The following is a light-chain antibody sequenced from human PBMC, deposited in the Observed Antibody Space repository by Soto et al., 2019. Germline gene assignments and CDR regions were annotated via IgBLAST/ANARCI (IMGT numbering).Light chain of an antibody. CDR2: GAS. V-gene: IGKV3-15*01. Sequence: EIVMTQCPATRSVSPGESATLSGRASQSVSSNLAWYQQKPGQAPRLLIYGASTRATGIPARFSGSGSGTEFTLTISSLQSEDFAVYYCQQYNNWPRTFGQGTKVDIK. J-gene: IGKJ1*01. CDR3: QQYNNWPRT. CDR1: QSVSSN.